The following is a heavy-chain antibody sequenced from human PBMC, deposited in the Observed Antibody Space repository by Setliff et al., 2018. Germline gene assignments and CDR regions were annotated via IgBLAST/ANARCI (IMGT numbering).Heavy chain of an antibody. Sequence: SETLSLTCTVSGGSISNYYWSWIRQPAGKGLEWIGHIYIGGSANYNPSLKRRVTMSIDTSKNQFSLKLNSVTAADMAVYYCAREQWLDPPGYYYMDVWAKGTTVTVSS. CDR3: AREQWLDPPGYYYMDV. V-gene: IGHV4-4*07. D-gene: IGHD6-19*01. CDR1: GGSISNYY. J-gene: IGHJ6*03. CDR2: IYIGGSA.